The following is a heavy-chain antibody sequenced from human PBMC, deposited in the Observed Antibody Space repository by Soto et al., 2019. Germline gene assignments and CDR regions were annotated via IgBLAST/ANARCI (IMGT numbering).Heavy chain of an antibody. V-gene: IGHV5-10-1*01. J-gene: IGHJ6*02. Sequence: PGESLKISCKGSGYSFTSYWISWVRQMPGKGLEWMGRIDPSDSYTNYSPSFQGHVTISADKSISTAYLQWSSLKASDTAMYYCARPHCSSTSRYSYGMDVWGQGTTVTVSS. CDR1: GYSFTSYW. D-gene: IGHD2-2*02. CDR2: IDPSDSYT. CDR3: ARPHCSSTSRYSYGMDV.